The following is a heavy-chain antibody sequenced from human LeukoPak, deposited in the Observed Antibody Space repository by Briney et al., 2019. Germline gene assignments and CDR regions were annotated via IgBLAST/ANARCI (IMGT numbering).Heavy chain of an antibody. CDR3: ARGTYYASGKILY. CDR1: GFTFSTYP. CDR2: ISYDGTNK. D-gene: IGHD3-10*01. V-gene: IGHV3-30*09. J-gene: IGHJ4*02. Sequence: GGSLRLSCAASGFTFSTYPIHWVRQAPGKGLEWVAVISYDGTNKYFADSVKGRFAISRVDSKSTLYLQMNRLRPEDTALYYCARGTYYASGKILYWGQGTLVTVSP.